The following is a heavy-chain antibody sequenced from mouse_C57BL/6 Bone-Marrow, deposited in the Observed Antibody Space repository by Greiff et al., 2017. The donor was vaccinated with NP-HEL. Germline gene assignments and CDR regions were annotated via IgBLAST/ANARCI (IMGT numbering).Heavy chain of an antibody. Sequence: VQLQQSGAELVKPGASVKLSCTASGFNIKDYYMHWVKQRTEQGLEWIGRIDPEDGETKYAPKVQGKATITADTYSNTAYLQLSSLTSEDTAVYYFASYYDYDGWYFDVWGTGTTVTVSS. CDR3: ASYYDYDGWYFDV. D-gene: IGHD2-4*01. CDR1: GFNIKDYY. V-gene: IGHV14-2*01. CDR2: IDPEDGET. J-gene: IGHJ1*03.